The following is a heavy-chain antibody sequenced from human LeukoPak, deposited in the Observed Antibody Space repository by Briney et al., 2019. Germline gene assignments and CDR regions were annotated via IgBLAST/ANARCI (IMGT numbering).Heavy chain of an antibody. V-gene: IGHV3-23*01. CDR3: AKTYYYDNSGYGSSDY. D-gene: IGHD3-22*01. CDR1: GFTFSSYA. Sequence: GGSLRLSCAASGFTFSSYAMSWVRQAPGKGLEWVSAVSGSGGSTYYADSVKGRFTISRDNSKNTLYLQMNSLRAEDTAVYYCAKTYYYDNSGYGSSDYWGQGTLVTVSS. CDR2: VSGSGGST. J-gene: IGHJ4*02.